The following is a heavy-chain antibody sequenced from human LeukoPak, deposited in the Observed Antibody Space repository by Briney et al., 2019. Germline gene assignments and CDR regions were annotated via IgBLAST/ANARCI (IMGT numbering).Heavy chain of an antibody. D-gene: IGHD5-18*01. CDR1: GDSIRKDNW. CDR3: GNHYRGYIDY. Sequence: SGTLSLTCSVSGDSIRKDNWWTWVRRSPGKGLEWLGEIYDSGKTNYHPSLRSRIAISIDTAKRQFSLELTAVTAADTAVYYCGNHYRGYIDYWGQGILVTVSS. CDR2: IYDSGKT. J-gene: IGHJ4*02. V-gene: IGHV4-4*02.